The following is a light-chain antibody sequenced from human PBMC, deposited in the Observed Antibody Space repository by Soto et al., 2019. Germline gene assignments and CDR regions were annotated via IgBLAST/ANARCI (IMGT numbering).Light chain of an antibody. CDR3: QQSYSTPYT. V-gene: IGKV1-39*01. Sequence: DVQMTQSPSSVSASVGDTVTITCRASRSITSYLNWYQHKPGKAPELLIFAASSLQTGVPSRFSGSGSGTDFTLTISSLQPEDFATYYCQQSYSTPYTFGQGTKLEIK. J-gene: IGKJ2*01. CDR1: RSITSY. CDR2: AAS.